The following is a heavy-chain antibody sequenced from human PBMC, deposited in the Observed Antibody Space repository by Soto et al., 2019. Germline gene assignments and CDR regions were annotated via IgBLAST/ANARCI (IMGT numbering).Heavy chain of an antibody. V-gene: IGHV4-34*01. D-gene: IGHD1-1*01. Sequence: PSETLSLTCAVYGGSFSGYYWSWIRQPPGKGLEWIGEINHSGSTNYNPSLKSRVTISVDTSKNQFSPKLSSVTAADTAVYYCARRGGRAPGYWGQGTLVTVSS. CDR3: ARRGGRAPGY. J-gene: IGHJ4*02. CDR1: GGSFSGYY. CDR2: INHSGST.